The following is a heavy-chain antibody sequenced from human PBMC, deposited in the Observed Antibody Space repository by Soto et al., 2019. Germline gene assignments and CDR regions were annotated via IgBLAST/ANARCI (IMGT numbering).Heavy chain of an antibody. Sequence: GSLRLSCAASGFTFSRYGIHWVRQAPGKGLEWVAVIWYDGSNKYYADSVKGRFTISRDNSKNTLYLQMNSLRAEDTAVYYCARDRPEIPNPTDHPMFDYWGQGTLVTVSS. CDR1: GFTFSRYG. V-gene: IGHV3-33*01. D-gene: IGHD6-6*01. CDR3: ARDRPEIPNPTDHPMFDY. J-gene: IGHJ4*02. CDR2: IWYDGSNK.